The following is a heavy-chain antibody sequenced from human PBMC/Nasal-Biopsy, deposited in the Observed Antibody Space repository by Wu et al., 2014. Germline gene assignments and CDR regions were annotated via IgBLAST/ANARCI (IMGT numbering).Heavy chain of an antibody. J-gene: IGHJ4*02. CDR3: TTLSYTSGNDF. V-gene: IGHV3-15*01. D-gene: IGHD3-16*01. CDR2: LKSQSDGGTT. Sequence: LEWDWAVLKSQSDGGTTDYAAPVNGRFAISRDDSKNTLYLQMNSLKTEDTAVYYCTTLSYTSGNDFWGQGTLVTVSS.